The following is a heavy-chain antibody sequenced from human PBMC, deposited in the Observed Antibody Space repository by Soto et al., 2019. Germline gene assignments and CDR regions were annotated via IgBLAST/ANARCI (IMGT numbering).Heavy chain of an antibody. V-gene: IGHV4-30-4*01. CDR2: IYYSGRT. CDR3: ARDRSNSPDYFDY. J-gene: IGHJ4*02. CDR1: GGSISSDDYY. Sequence: SETLSLTCTVSGGSISSDDYYWSWIRHPPGKGLEWIGYIYYSGRTDYNPSLKSRIIISIDTSKNQFSLNLNSVSAADTAVYYCARDRSNSPDYFDYWGQGTLVTVSS. D-gene: IGHD6-6*01.